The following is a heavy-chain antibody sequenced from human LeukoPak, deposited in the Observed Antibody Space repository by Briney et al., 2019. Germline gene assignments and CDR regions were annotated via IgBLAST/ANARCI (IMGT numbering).Heavy chain of an antibody. Sequence: RSGGSLRLSCAASGFTFSSYAMSWVRQAPGKGLEWVSAISGSGGSTYYADSVKGRFTISRDNSKNTLYLQMNSLRAEDTAVYYCAKHGGWEPRPDFDYWGQGTLVTVSS. D-gene: IGHD1-26*01. CDR3: AKHGGWEPRPDFDY. CDR2: ISGSGGST. V-gene: IGHV3-23*01. J-gene: IGHJ4*02. CDR1: GFTFSSYA.